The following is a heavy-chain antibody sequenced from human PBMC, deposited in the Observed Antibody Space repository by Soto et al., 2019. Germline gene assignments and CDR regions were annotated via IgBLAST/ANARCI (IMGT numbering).Heavy chain of an antibody. CDR3: ARALYYDFWSGYPPPYYYYYGMDV. J-gene: IGHJ6*02. D-gene: IGHD3-3*01. V-gene: IGHV1-69*13. Sequence: SVKVSCKASGGTFSSYAISWVRQAPGQGLEWMGGIFPIFGTANYAQKFQGRVTITADESTSTAYMELSSLRSEDTAVYYCARALYYDFWSGYPPPYYYYYGMDVWGQGTTVTVSS. CDR2: IFPIFGTA. CDR1: GGTFSSYA.